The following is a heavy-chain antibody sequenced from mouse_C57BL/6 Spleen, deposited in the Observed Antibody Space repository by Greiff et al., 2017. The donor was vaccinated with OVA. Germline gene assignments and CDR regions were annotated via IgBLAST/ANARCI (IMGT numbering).Heavy chain of an antibody. Sequence: EVKLEESGGGLVKPGGSLKLSCAASGFTFSDYGMHWVRQAPEKGLEWVAYISSGSSTIYYADTVKGRFTISRDNAKNTLFLQMTSLRSEDTAMYYCARIDYYAMDYWGQGTSVTVSS. CDR2: ISSGSSTI. CDR3: ARIDYYAMDY. CDR1: GFTFSDYG. J-gene: IGHJ4*01. V-gene: IGHV5-17*01.